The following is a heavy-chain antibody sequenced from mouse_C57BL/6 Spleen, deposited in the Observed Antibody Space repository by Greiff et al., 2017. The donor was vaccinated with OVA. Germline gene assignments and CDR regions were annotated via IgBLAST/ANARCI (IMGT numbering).Heavy chain of an antibody. CDR2: IYPGDGDT. J-gene: IGHJ1*03. Sequence: VQLQQSGPELVKPGASVKISCKASGYAFSSSWMNWVKQRPGKGLEGIGRIYPGDGDTNYNGKFKGKATLTADKSSSTAYMQLSSLTSEDSAVYFCARTYSNYGYFDVWGTGTTVTVSS. CDR1: GYAFSSSW. V-gene: IGHV1-82*01. CDR3: ARTYSNYGYFDV. D-gene: IGHD2-5*01.